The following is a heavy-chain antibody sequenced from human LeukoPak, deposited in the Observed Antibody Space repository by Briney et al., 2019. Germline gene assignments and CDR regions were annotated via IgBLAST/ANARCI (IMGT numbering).Heavy chain of an antibody. CDR3: ARGLPGRGYDFWSGYQYYFDY. J-gene: IGHJ4*02. V-gene: IGHV1-8*02. CDR2: MNPNSGNT. D-gene: IGHD3-3*01. Sequence: GASVKVFCKASGYTFTSYGISWVRQATGQGLEWMGWMNPNSGNTGYAQKFQGRVTMTRNTSISTAYMELSSLRSEDTAVYYCARGLPGRGYDFWSGYQYYFDYWGQGTLVTVSS. CDR1: GYTFTSYG.